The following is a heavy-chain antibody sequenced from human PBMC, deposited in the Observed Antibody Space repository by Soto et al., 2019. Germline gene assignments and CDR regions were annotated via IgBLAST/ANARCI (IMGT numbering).Heavy chain of an antibody. Sequence: SETLSLSCAVSGGSIISGGYSWSWIRQPPGKGLEWIGYIYHSGSTYYNPSLKSRVTISVDRSKNQFSLKLSSVTAADTAVYYCARAKGGYRYFDYWGQGTLVTVS. V-gene: IGHV4-30-2*01. CDR2: IYHSGST. J-gene: IGHJ4*02. D-gene: IGHD3-22*01. CDR3: ARAKGGYRYFDY. CDR1: GGSIISGGYS.